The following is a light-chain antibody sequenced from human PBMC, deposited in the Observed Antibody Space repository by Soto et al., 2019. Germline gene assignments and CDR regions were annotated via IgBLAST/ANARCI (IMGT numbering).Light chain of an antibody. Sequence: EIVITQSPATLSVSPGASATLSCRASQRISGNLAWYQQKPGLAPRLLIYHTSTRATGVPARFSGSGSGTEFSLTISSLQSEDSAVYYCQRYDKWPVTFGGGTKVDIK. CDR3: QRYDKWPVT. CDR2: HTS. V-gene: IGKV3-15*01. J-gene: IGKJ4*01. CDR1: QRISGN.